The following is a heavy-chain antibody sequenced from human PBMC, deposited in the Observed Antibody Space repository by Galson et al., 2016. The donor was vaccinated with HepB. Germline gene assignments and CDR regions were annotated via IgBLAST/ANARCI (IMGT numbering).Heavy chain of an antibody. V-gene: IGHV4-59*01. CDR2: IYDSAST. CDR3: ARVLGGAYFDF. CDR1: GASITDFY. Sequence: SETLSLTCSVSGASITDFYWSWIRQSPGKGLEWIAYIYDSASTNYNLYLKSRVTISLDTSKSQFSLKLTSVTAADTAVYYCARVLGGAYFDFWGRGSLVTVSS. D-gene: IGHD3-16*01. J-gene: IGHJ4*02.